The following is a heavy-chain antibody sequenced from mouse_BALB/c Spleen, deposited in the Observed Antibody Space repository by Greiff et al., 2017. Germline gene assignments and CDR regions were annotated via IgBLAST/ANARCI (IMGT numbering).Heavy chain of an antibody. V-gene: IGHV3-2*02. CDR2: ISYSGST. Sequence: EVQRVESGPGLVKPSQSLSLTCTVTGYSITSDYAWNWIRQFPGNKLEWMGYISYSGSTSYNPSLKSRISITRDTSKNQFFLQLNSVTTEDTATYYCAIITTVVDYYAMDYWGQGTSVTVSS. CDR3: AIITTVVDYYAMDY. J-gene: IGHJ4*01. CDR1: GYSITSDYA. D-gene: IGHD1-1*01.